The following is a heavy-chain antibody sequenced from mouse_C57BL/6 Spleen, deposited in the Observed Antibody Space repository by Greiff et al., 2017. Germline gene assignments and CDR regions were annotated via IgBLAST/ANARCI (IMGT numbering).Heavy chain of an antibody. CDR1: GYTFTSYW. Sequence: VQLQQPGAELVKPGASVKLSCKASGYTFTSYWMHWVKQRPGQGLEWIGMIHPNSGSTNYNEKFKSKATLTVDKSSSTAYMQLSSRTSEDSAVYYCATVTGYYFDYWGQGTTLTVSS. D-gene: IGHD2-13*01. J-gene: IGHJ2*01. V-gene: IGHV1-64*01. CDR2: IHPNSGST. CDR3: ATVTGYYFDY.